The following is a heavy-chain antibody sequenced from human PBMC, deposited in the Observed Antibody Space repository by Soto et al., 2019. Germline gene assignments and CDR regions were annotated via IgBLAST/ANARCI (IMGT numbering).Heavy chain of an antibody. CDR3: ARGYCGGDCYGYYYYYGMDV. Sequence: ASVKVSCKASGYTFTGYYMHWVRQAPGQGLEWMGWINPNSGGTNYAQKFQGWVTMTRDTSISTAYMELSRLRSDDTAVYYCARGYCGGDCYGYYYYYGMDVWGQGTTVTV. J-gene: IGHJ6*02. D-gene: IGHD2-21*02. CDR1: GYTFTGYY. V-gene: IGHV1-2*04. CDR2: INPNSGGT.